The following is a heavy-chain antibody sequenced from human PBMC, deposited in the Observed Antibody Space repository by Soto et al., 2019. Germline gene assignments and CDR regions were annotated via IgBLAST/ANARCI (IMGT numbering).Heavy chain of an antibody. CDR3: ARVRYYGDYRDWYFDL. V-gene: IGHV1-18*01. J-gene: IGHJ2*01. Sequence: VQLVQSGAEVKKPGASVKVSCKASGYTFTSYGISWVRQAPGQGLEWMGWISAYNGNTNYAQKLQGRVTMTTDTSTSAAYMEVRSLRSDDTAVYYCARVRYYGDYRDWYFDLWGRGTLVTFSS. CDR2: ISAYNGNT. CDR1: GYTFTSYG. D-gene: IGHD4-17*01.